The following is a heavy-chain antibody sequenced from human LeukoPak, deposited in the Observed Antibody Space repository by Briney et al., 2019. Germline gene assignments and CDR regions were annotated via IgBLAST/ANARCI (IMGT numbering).Heavy chain of an antibody. V-gene: IGHV4-39*01. CDR3: ARAQTTVTTPDFQH. D-gene: IGHD4-17*01. CDR2: IYYSGST. Sequence: PSETLSLTCTVSGGSISSSSYYWGWIRQPPGKGLEWIGSIYYSGSTYYNPSLKSRVTISVDTSKNQFSLKLSSVTAADTAVYYCARAQTTVTTPDFQHWGQGTLVTVSS. CDR1: GGSISSSSYY. J-gene: IGHJ1*01.